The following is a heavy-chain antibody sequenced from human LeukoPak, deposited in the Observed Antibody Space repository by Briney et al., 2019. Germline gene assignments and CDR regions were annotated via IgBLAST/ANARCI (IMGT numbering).Heavy chain of an antibody. J-gene: IGHJ4*02. CDR2: TYYRSKWYN. V-gene: IGHV6-1*01. D-gene: IGHD4-23*01. CDR3: AREALVTSFFKRSLYYFDY. CDR1: GDSVSSNSAA. Sequence: SQTLSLTCAISGDSVSSNSAAWNWIRQSPSRGLEWLGRTYYRSKWYNDYAVSVKSRITINPDTSKNQFSLQLNSVTPEDTAVYYCAREALVTSFFKRSLYYFDYWGQGTLVTVSS.